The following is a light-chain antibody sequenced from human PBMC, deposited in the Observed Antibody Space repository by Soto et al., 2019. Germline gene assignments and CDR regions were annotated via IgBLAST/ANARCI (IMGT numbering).Light chain of an antibody. J-gene: IGKJ4*01. CDR1: QSVSSY. V-gene: IGKV3-11*01. CDR2: DAS. Sequence: EIVLTQSPSTLSLSLGDRATITCRASQSVSSYLAWYHQKPRETARILLYDASARVTGIPARCSGSGCGTEFIPPIISLLQDDDVVSYCQQYDSSYLTFGEGTKVDIK. CDR3: QQYDSSYLT.